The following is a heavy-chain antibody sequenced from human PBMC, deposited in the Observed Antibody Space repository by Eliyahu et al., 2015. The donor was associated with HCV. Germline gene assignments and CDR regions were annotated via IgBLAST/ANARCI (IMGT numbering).Heavy chain of an antibody. J-gene: IGHJ4*02. D-gene: IGHD2-8*01. CDR2: IWYDGSNK. CDR3: ARFEFYRGAPGYCTNGVCYFDY. V-gene: IGHV3-33*01. Sequence: PGKGLEWVAVIWYDGSNKYYADSVKGRFTISRDNSKNTLYLQMNSLRAEDTAVYYCARFEFYRGAPGYCTNGVCYFDYWGQGTLVTVSS.